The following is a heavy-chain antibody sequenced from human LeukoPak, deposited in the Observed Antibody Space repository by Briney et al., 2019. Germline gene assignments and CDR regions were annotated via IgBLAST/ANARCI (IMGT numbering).Heavy chain of an antibody. Sequence: PSETLSLICPASDGSKSSSSRSWGGSCYWGWIRQPPGKGMEWIGSIFYGGTTYYNPSLKSRVTISVDTSKNQFSLRLNSVTAADTAVYYCARHEEYSSGWYVGPVYFDYWGQGILVTVSS. V-gene: IGHV4-39*01. CDR1: DGSKSSSSRSWGGSCY. D-gene: IGHD6-19*01. CDR3: ARHEEYSSGWYVGPVYFDY. CDR2: IFYGGTT. J-gene: IGHJ4*02.